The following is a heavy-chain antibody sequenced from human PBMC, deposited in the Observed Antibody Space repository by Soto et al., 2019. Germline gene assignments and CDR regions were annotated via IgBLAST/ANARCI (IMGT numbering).Heavy chain of an antibody. CDR3: AKDKAGTTLFDY. CDR1: GFTFSSYA. Sequence: EVQLLESGGGLVQPGGSLRLSCAASGFTFSSYAISWVRQAPGRGLEWVSTISGSGDNTYYADSVKGRFTISGDSSKNTLYRQMNSLRAEDTAVYYCAKDKAGTTLFDYWGQGTLVTVSS. CDR2: ISGSGDNT. J-gene: IGHJ4*02. V-gene: IGHV3-23*01. D-gene: IGHD1-1*01.